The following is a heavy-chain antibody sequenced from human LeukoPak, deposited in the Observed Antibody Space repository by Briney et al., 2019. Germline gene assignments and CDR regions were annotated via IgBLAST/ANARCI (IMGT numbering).Heavy chain of an antibody. Sequence: ASVKVSCKVSGHTLSELSMHWVRQAPGKGLEWMGGFDPEDGETIYAQKFQGRVIMTEVSSTDTAYMELSSLTSEDTAVYYCATALITMIWGQGCFDPWGQGTLVTVSS. CDR1: GHTLSELS. D-gene: IGHD3-10*01. V-gene: IGHV1-24*01. CDR3: ATALITMIWGQGCFDP. CDR2: FDPEDGET. J-gene: IGHJ5*02.